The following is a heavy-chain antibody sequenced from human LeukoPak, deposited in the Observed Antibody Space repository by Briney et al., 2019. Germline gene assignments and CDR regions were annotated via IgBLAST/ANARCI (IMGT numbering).Heavy chain of an antibody. CDR3: ARSTSSGWHLYFDY. V-gene: IGHV4-59*08. J-gene: IGHJ4*02. CDR1: GGSISSYY. D-gene: IGHD6-19*01. CDR2: IYYSGST. Sequence: KPSQTLSLTCSVSGGSISSYYWSWIRQPPGKGLEWIGYIYYSGSTNYNPSLKSRVTISVDTSKNQFSLKLSSVTAADTAVYYCARSTSSGWHLYFDYWGQGTLVTVSS.